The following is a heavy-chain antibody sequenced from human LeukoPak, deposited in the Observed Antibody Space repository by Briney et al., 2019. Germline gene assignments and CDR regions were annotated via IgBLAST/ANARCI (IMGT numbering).Heavy chain of an antibody. V-gene: IGHV1-18*01. Sequence: ASVKVSCKASGYTFTSYGISWVRQAPGQGLEWMGWISAYNGNTNCAQKLQGRVTMTTDTSTSTAYMELSSLRSEDTAVYYCARDPYCSSTSCYPYQFDPWGQETLVTVSS. CDR2: ISAYNGNT. CDR3: ARDPYCSSTSCYPYQFDP. CDR1: GYTFTSYG. J-gene: IGHJ5*02. D-gene: IGHD2-2*01.